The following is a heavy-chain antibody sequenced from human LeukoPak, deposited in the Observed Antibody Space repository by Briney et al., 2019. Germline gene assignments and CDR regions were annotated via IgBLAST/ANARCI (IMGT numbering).Heavy chain of an antibody. CDR2: IYSGGST. Sequence: QAGGSLRLSCAASGFTVSSNYMSWVRQAPGKGLEWVSVIYSGGSTYYADSVKGRFTISRDNSKNTLYLQMNSLRAEGTAVYYCARELEGYCDYWGQGTLVTVSS. D-gene: IGHD5-24*01. J-gene: IGHJ4*02. CDR1: GFTVSSNY. V-gene: IGHV3-66*01. CDR3: ARELEGYCDY.